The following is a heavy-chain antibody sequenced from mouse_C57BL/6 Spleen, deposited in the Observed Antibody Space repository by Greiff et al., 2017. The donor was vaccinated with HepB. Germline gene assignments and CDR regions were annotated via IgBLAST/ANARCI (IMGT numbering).Heavy chain of an antibody. CDR1: GFTFSSYA. CDR2: ISDGGSYT. J-gene: IGHJ2*01. CDR3: ARVGITTNFDY. V-gene: IGHV5-4*01. Sequence: EVQRVESGGGLVKPGGSLKLSCAASGFTFSSYAMSWVRQTPEKRLEWVATISDGGSYTYYPDNVKGRFTISRNNAKNNLYLQMSHLKSEDTAMYYCARVGITTNFDYWGQGTTLTVSS. D-gene: IGHD2-4*01.